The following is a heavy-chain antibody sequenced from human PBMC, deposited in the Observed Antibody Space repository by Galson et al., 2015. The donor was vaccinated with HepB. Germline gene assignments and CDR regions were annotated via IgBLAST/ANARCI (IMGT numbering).Heavy chain of an antibody. V-gene: IGHV3-30*04. CDR3: ASPVFGVVNNPFDY. Sequence: LRLSCAASGFTFSSYAMHWVRQAPGMGLEWVAVISFDGSNKYYADSVKGRFTISRDNSKNTLYLQMNSLRAEDTAVYNCASPVFGVVNNPFDYWGQGTLVTVSS. J-gene: IGHJ4*02. D-gene: IGHD3-3*01. CDR1: GFTFSSYA. CDR2: ISFDGSNK.